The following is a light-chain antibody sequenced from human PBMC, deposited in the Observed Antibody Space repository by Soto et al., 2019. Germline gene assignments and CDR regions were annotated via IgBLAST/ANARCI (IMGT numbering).Light chain of an antibody. CDR3: QQYGSSPDT. CDR2: GAS. V-gene: IGKV3-20*01. J-gene: IGKJ2*01. Sequence: EIVLTQSPGTLSLSPGERATLSCRASQSVSSSYLAWYQQKPGQAPRLLIYGASSSATGIPDRFSGSGSGTDFTLNISRLEPEDFAVYYCQQYGSSPDTFGQGTKLEIK. CDR1: QSVSSSY.